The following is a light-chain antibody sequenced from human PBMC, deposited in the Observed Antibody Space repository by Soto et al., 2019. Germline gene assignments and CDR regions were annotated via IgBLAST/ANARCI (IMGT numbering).Light chain of an antibody. CDR3: QQYDNSPPLT. Sequence: EVVMTQSPATLSVFPGERATLSCRASQSISSNLAWYQQKPGQAPRLLIYGASRRAMDIPVRFSGSGSGTEFTLTISSLQSGDFALYFCQQYDNSPPLTFGGGTKVEF. CDR2: GAS. CDR1: QSISSN. V-gene: IGKV3-15*01. J-gene: IGKJ4*01.